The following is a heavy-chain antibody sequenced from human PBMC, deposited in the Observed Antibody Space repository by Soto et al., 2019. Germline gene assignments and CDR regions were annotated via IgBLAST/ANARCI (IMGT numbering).Heavy chain of an antibody. CDR2: INWNSRSI. CDR1: GFTFDDFA. V-gene: IGHV3-9*01. J-gene: IGHJ2*01. CDR3: AKDRRAMNWYFDL. Sequence: EVQLVESGGGLGQPGTSLRLSCAASGFTFDDFAMHWVRQAPGKGLEWVAGINWNSRSIDYADSVKGRFIISRDNAKEPISLKLTNLRTEDPAFYYCAKDRRAMNWYFDLWGRGTLVVVSS.